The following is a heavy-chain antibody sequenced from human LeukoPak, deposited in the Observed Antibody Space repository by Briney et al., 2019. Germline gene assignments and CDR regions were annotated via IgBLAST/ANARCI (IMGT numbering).Heavy chain of an antibody. V-gene: IGHV1-24*01. D-gene: IGHD2-15*01. Sequence: ASVKVSCKVSGYTLTELSMHWVRQAPGKGLEWMGGFDPEDGETIYAQKLQGRVTMTTDTSTSTAYMELRSLRSDDTAVYYCAREVYGSGPEGYWGQGTLVTVSS. CDR2: FDPEDGET. CDR3: AREVYGSGPEGY. CDR1: GYTLTELS. J-gene: IGHJ4*02.